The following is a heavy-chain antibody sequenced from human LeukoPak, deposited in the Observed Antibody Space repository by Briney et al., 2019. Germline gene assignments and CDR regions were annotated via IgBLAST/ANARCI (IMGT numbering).Heavy chain of an antibody. D-gene: IGHD3-22*01. Sequence: SETLSLTCTVSGYSLSSGYYWGWIRQPPGKGLEWIGSIYHSGSTYYNPSLKSRVTISVDTSKNQFSLKLSSVTAADTAVYYCARILPLDSSGYSDWFDPWGQGTLVTVSS. CDR3: ARILPLDSSGYSDWFDP. V-gene: IGHV4-38-2*02. J-gene: IGHJ5*02. CDR2: IYHSGST. CDR1: GYSLSSGYY.